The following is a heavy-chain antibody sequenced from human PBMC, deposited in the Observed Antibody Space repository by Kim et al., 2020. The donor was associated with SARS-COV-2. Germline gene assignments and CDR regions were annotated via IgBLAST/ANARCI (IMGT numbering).Heavy chain of an antibody. CDR1: GFTFSSYW. CDR2: IKQDGSEK. Sequence: GGSLRLSCAASGFTFSSYWMSWVRQAPGKGLEWVANIKQDGSEKYYVDSVKGRFTISRDNAKNSLYLQMNSLRAEDTAVYYCAREGGYCSGGSCQPVHAFDIWGQGTMVTVSS. J-gene: IGHJ3*02. V-gene: IGHV3-7*01. D-gene: IGHD2-15*01. CDR3: AREGGYCSGGSCQPVHAFDI.